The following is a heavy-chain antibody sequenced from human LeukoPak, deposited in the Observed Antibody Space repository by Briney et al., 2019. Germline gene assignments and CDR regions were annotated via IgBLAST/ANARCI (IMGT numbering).Heavy chain of an antibody. V-gene: IGHV3-30*02. D-gene: IGHD5-18*01. CDR1: GFTFSSYG. CDR3: AKLSHSYGPSYFDY. J-gene: IGHJ4*02. Sequence: GGSLRLSCAASGFTFSSYGMHWARQAPGKGLEWVAFIRYDGSNEYYADSVKGRFTISRDNSKNTLYLQMNSLRAEDTAVYYCAKLSHSYGPSYFDYWGQGTLVTVSS. CDR2: IRYDGSNE.